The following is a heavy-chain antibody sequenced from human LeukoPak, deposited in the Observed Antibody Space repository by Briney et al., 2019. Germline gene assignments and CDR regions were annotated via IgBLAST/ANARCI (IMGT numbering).Heavy chain of an antibody. J-gene: IGHJ4*02. CDR1: GGSFSSYY. D-gene: IGHD3-22*01. CDR2: INHSGST. V-gene: IGHV4-34*01. Sequence: SETLSLTCAVYGGSFSSYYWSWIRQPPGKGLEWIGEINHSGSTNYNPSLKSRVTISVDTSKNQFSLKLSSVTAADTAVYYCARRPPYYDSSRGVDWGQGTLVTVSS. CDR3: ARRPPYYDSSRGVD.